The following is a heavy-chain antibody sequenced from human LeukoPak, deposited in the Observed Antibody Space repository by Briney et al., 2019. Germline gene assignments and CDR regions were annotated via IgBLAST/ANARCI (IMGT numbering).Heavy chain of an antibody. CDR2: IYPGDSDT. V-gene: IGHV5-51*01. D-gene: IGHD5-12*01. CDR1: GYSFSSYW. J-gene: IGHJ4*02. Sequence: GESLKISCKGLGYSFSSYWNAWVRQRPGKGLEWMGIIYPGDSDTRYSPSFQGQVTISADKSISTAYLQWSSLKASDTAMYYCATGDSGYDFPYWGQGTLVTVSS. CDR3: ATGDSGYDFPY.